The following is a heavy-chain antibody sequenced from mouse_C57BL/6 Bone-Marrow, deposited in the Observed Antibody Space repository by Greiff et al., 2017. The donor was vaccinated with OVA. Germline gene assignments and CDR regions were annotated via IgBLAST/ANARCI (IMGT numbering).Heavy chain of an antibody. J-gene: IGHJ2*01. CDR2: IDPENGDT. CDR1: GFNIKDDY. V-gene: IGHV14-4*01. Sequence: VQLQQSGAELVRPGASVKLSCTASGFNIKDDYMHWVKQRPEQGLEWIGWIDPENGDTEYASKFQGKATITADTSSNTAYLPLSSLTSEDTAVYYCTTLYGNLDYWGQGTTLTVSS. CDR3: TTLYGNLDY. D-gene: IGHD2-1*01.